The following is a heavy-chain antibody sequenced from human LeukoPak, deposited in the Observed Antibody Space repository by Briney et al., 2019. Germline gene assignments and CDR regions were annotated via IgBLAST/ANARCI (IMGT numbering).Heavy chain of an antibody. CDR1: GYTLTELS. CDR3: ATPLPGRLYFQH. Sequence: ASVKVSCKVSGYTLTELSMHWVRQAPGKGLEWMGGFDPEDGETIYAQKFQGRVTMTEDTSTDTAYMELSSLRSEDTAVYYCATPLPGRLYFQHWGQGTLVTVSS. V-gene: IGHV1-24*01. CDR2: FDPEDGET. J-gene: IGHJ1*01.